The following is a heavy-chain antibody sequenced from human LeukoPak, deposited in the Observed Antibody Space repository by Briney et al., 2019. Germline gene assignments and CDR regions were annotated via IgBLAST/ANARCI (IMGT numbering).Heavy chain of an antibody. CDR1: GFPFSSYS. V-gene: IGHV3-7*03. CDR3: ARLGIVGAHDAFDI. D-gene: IGHD1-26*01. CDR2: IKPDGTTK. Sequence: PGGSLRLSCAASGFPFSSYSMTWVRQAPGKGLEWVANIKPDGTTKFYVDTVKGRFTISRDNSKNTLYLQMNSLRAEDTAVYYCARLGIVGAHDAFDIWGQGTMVTVPS. J-gene: IGHJ3*02.